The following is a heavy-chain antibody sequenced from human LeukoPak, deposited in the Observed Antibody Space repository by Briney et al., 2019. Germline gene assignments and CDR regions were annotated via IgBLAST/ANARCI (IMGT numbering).Heavy chain of an antibody. CDR2: ISSSSSYI. D-gene: IGHD6-19*01. CDR1: GFTFSSYS. J-gene: IGHJ4*02. V-gene: IGHV3-21*01. CDR3: ARGAIHSSGWYEFLGY. Sequence: GGSLRLSCAASGFTFSSYSMNWVRQAPGKGLEWVSSISSSSSYIYYADSVKGRFTISRDNAKNSLYLQMNSLRAEDTAVYYCARGAIHSSGWYEFLGYWGQGTLVTVSS.